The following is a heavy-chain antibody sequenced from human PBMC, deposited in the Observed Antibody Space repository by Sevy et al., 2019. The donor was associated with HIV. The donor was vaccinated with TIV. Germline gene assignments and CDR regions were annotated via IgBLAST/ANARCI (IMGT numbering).Heavy chain of an antibody. CDR1: GGSISSYY. D-gene: IGHD2-15*01. V-gene: IGHV4-59*01. CDR2: IYHSGST. J-gene: IGHJ4*02. Sequence: LTCTVSGGSISSYYWNWIRQSPGKGLEWIGYIYHSGSTNYNPSLTSRVTISVDTSKNQFSLKLSSVTAADTAVYYCARDRTRGGFDSWGQGTLVTVSS. CDR3: ARDRTRGGFDS.